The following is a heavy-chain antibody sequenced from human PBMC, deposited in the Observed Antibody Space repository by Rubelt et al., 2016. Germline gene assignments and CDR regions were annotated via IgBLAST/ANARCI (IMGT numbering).Heavy chain of an antibody. CDR3: ARELGEGAFDI. J-gene: IGHJ3*02. Sequence: EWVAVISYDGSNKYYADSVKGRFTISRDNSKNTLYLQMNSLRAEDTAVYYCARELGEGAFDIWGQGTMVTVSS. CDR2: ISYDGSNK. D-gene: IGHD3-16*01. V-gene: IGHV3-30*03.